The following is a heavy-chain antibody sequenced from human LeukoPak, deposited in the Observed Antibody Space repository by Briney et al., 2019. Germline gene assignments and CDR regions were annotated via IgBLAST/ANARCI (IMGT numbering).Heavy chain of an antibody. CDR3: ARSDSGWDSGDY. J-gene: IGHJ4*02. D-gene: IGHD5-12*01. Sequence: SETLSLTCSVSGGSISGYYWSWIRQPPGKGLEWIGSTHYSGGTNYNPSLKSRLTISVDTSKNQFSLKLSSVTAADTAVYYCARSDSGWDSGDYWGQGTLVTVSS. CDR1: GGSISGYY. CDR2: THYSGGT. V-gene: IGHV4-59*01.